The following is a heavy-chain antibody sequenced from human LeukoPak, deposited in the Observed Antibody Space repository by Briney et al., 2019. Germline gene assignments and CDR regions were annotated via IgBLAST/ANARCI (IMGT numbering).Heavy chain of an antibody. V-gene: IGHV1-69*13. CDR1: GGTFSSYA. D-gene: IGHD5-18*01. CDR3: ARDPYSNYFDY. Sequence: ASVKVSCKASGGTFSSYAISWVRQAPGQGLEWMGGIIPIFGTANYAQKFQGRVTITADESTSTAYMELSSLRSEDTAVYYCARDPYSNYFDYWGQEPWSPSPQ. J-gene: IGHJ4*01. CDR2: IIPIFGTA.